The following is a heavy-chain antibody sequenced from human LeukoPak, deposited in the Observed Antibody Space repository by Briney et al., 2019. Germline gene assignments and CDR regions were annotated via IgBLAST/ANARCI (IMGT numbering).Heavy chain of an antibody. CDR1: GFTFDDYA. CDR2: ISSSSSYI. D-gene: IGHD2-15*01. J-gene: IGHJ4*02. Sequence: PGGSLRLSCAASGFTFDDYAMHWVRQAPGKGLEWVSSISSSSSYIYYADSVKGRFTISRDNAKNSLYLQMNSLRAEDTAVYYCARGAYCSGGSCYSFSDYWGQGTLVTVSS. CDR3: ARGAYCSGGSCYSFSDY. V-gene: IGHV3-21*01.